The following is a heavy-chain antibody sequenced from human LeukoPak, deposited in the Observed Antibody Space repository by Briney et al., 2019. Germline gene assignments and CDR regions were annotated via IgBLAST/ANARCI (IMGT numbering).Heavy chain of an antibody. CDR3: ARDLYRGVAAAAPRY. CDR1: GFTFSSYS. Sequence: ESGGSLRLSCAASGFTFSSYSMNWVRQAPGKGLEWVSSISSSSSYIYYADSVKGRFTISRDNAKNSLYLQMNSLRAEDTAVYYCARDLYRGVAAAAPRYWGQGTLVTVS. CDR2: ISSSSSYI. V-gene: IGHV3-21*01. D-gene: IGHD6-13*01. J-gene: IGHJ4*02.